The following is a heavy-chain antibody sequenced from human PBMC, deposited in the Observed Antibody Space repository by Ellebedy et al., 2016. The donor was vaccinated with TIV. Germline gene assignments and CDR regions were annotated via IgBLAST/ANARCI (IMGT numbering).Heavy chain of an antibody. D-gene: IGHD5/OR15-5a*01. Sequence: AASVKVSCKASGYTFTDYYIHWVRQAPGQGLEWMGWINPNSGGTNYAQKFQGRVTVTRDTSTSTAFLELSRLRSDDMAVYYCTRDLTNIVSGDYWGQGTLVTVSS. J-gene: IGHJ4*02. CDR2: INPNSGGT. CDR3: TRDLTNIVSGDY. CDR1: GYTFTDYY. V-gene: IGHV1-2*02.